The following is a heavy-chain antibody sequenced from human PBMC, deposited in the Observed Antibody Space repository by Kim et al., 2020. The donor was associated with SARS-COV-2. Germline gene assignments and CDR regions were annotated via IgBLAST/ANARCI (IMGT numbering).Heavy chain of an antibody. CDR1: GFTFSSYG. V-gene: IGHV3-33*01. CDR2: IWYDGSNK. CDR3: AREKGSRSYYFDY. Sequence: GGSLRLSCAASGFTFSSYGMHWVRQAPGKGLEWVAVIWYDGSNKYYADSVKGRFTISRDNSKNTLYLQMNSLRAEDTAVYYCAREKGSRSYYFDYWGQGTLVTVSS. J-gene: IGHJ4*02. D-gene: IGHD6-6*01.